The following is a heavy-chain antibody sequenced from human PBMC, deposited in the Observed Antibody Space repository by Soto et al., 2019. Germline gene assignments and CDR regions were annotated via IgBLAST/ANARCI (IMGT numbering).Heavy chain of an antibody. J-gene: IGHJ6*02. CDR3: AGMAYDLNYGMDV. CDR1: GGSISSSSYY. D-gene: IGHD3-3*01. V-gene: IGHV4-39*07. CDR2: IYHSGST. Sequence: PSESLSLTCTVSGGSISSSSYYWGWIRQPPGKGLEWIGSIYHSGSTYYNPSLKSRVTISVDTSKNQFSLKLSSVTAADTAVYYCAGMAYDLNYGMDVWGQGTTVTVSS.